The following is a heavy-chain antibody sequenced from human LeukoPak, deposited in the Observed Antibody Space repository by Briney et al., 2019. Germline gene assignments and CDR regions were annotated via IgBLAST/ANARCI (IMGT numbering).Heavy chain of an antibody. J-gene: IGHJ5*02. D-gene: IGHD5-18*01. Sequence: PGGSLRLSCAVSGFTFTGYAMAWVRQAPGKGLEWVSGISASGERTYYADSVKGRFTIIRDDSRNTVYLQMNSLRVEDTAEYYCGKVGVGYSYGPPHHWGQGTLVIVSS. CDR3: GKVGVGYSYGPPHH. CDR1: GFTFTGYA. V-gene: IGHV3-23*01. CDR2: ISASGERT.